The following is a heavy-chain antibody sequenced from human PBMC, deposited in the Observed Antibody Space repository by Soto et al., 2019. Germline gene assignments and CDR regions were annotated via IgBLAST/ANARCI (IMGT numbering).Heavy chain of an antibody. CDR2: INPNSGGT. D-gene: IGHD3-22*01. Sequence: ASVKVSCKASGYTFTGYYMHWVRQAPGQGLEWMGWINPNSGGTNYAQKFQGRVTMTRDTSISTAYMELSRLRSDDTAVYYCARGSTPDYYDSSGYYYFDYWGQGTLVTVSS. CDR3: ARGSTPDYYDSSGYYYFDY. CDR1: GYTFTGYY. J-gene: IGHJ4*02. V-gene: IGHV1-2*02.